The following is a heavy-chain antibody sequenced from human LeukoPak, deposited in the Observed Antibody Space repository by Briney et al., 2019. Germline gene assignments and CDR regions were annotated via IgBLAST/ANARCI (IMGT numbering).Heavy chain of an antibody. CDR1: GDSISSYY. CDR3: AREDQEYYYYYMDV. CDR2: IYHSGST. J-gene: IGHJ6*03. Sequence: PSETLSLTCTVSGDSISSYYWSWIRQPPGKGLEWIGYIYHSGSTYYNPSLKSRVTISVDRSKNQFSLKLSSVTAADTAVYYCAREDQEYYYYYMDVWGKGTTVTVSS. V-gene: IGHV4-59*12.